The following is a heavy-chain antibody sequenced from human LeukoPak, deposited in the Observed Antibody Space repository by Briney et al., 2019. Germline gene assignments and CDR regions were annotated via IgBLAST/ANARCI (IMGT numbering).Heavy chain of an antibody. V-gene: IGHV3-9*01. J-gene: IGHJ4*02. CDR1: GFTFDDYA. Sequence: SLRLSCAASGFTFDDYAMHWVRQAPGKGLEWVSGISWNSGSIGYADSVKGRFTISGDNAKNSLYLQMNSLRAEDTALYYCAKGSGYSYGTYFDYWGQGTLVTVSS. CDR2: ISWNSGSI. CDR3: AKGSGYSYGTYFDY. D-gene: IGHD5-18*01.